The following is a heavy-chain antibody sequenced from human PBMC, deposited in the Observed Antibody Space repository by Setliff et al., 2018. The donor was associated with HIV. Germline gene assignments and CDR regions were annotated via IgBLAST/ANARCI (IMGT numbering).Heavy chain of an antibody. V-gene: IGHV1-8*01. CDR1: GYTFTNYD. J-gene: IGHJ4*02. CDR2: MNPHSGNT. D-gene: IGHD5-12*01. Sequence: GASVKVSCKASGYTFTNYDINWVRQATGQGLEWMGWMNPHSGNTGYAQKFQGRVTMTRNTSISTAYMELSSLRSEDTAVYYCARRGIVATIEDWGQGTLVTVPQ. CDR3: ARRGIVATIED.